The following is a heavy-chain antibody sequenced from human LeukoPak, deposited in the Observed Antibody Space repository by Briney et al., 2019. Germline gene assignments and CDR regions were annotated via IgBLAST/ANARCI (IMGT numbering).Heavy chain of an antibody. Sequence: SETLSLTCTGSSGSITSYYWSWIRQPAGKGLEWIGRIYSSGTTNYNPSLKSRVTMSVDTSKNQFSLKLSSVTAADTAAYYCARDDSTGYGDWFDPWGQGTLVTVSS. J-gene: IGHJ5*02. CDR2: IYSSGTT. CDR1: SGSITSYY. CDR3: ARDDSTGYGDWFDP. V-gene: IGHV4-4*07. D-gene: IGHD6-19*01.